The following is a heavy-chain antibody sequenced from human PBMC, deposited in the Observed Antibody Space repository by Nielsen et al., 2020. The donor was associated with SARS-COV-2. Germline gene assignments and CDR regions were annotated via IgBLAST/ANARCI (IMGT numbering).Heavy chain of an antibody. J-gene: IGHJ5*02. CDR2: IYYSGST. V-gene: IGHV4-59*01. CDR3: ARGHVLRFLEWLGAAWFDP. D-gene: IGHD3-3*01. Sequence: WVRQAPGKGLEWIGYIYYSGSTNYNPSLKSRVTISVDTSKNQFSLKLSSVTAADTAVYYCARGHVLRFLEWLGAAWFDPWGQGTLVTVSS.